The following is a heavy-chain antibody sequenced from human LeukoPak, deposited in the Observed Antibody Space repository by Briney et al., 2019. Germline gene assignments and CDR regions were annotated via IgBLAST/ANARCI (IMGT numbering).Heavy chain of an antibody. D-gene: IGHD3-9*01. Sequence: GGSLRLSCAASGFTFSSYSMNWVRQAPGKGLEWVSSISSSSSYIYYADSVKGRFTISRDNAKNSLYMQMNSLRAEDTAVYYCARGPDDILTGYFSRGDYFDYWGQGTLVTVSS. CDR2: ISSSSSYI. CDR3: ARGPDDILTGYFSRGDYFDY. CDR1: GFTFSSYS. V-gene: IGHV3-21*01. J-gene: IGHJ4*02.